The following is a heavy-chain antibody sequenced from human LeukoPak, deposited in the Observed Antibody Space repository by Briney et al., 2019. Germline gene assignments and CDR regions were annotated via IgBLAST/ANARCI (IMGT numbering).Heavy chain of an antibody. CDR1: GYSFTSYW. V-gene: IGHV5-51*01. D-gene: IGHD3-10*01. J-gene: IGHJ4*02. CDR2: IFPGDSDT. Sequence: GESLKISCRGSGYSFTSYWIGWVRPMPGKGLEWMGIIFPGDSDTRYSPSFQGQVTISVDESISTAYLQWSSLKASDTAIYYCARRRVGSGSYYNVGGYYFDNWGQGTLVTVSS. CDR3: ARRRVGSGSYYNVGGYYFDN.